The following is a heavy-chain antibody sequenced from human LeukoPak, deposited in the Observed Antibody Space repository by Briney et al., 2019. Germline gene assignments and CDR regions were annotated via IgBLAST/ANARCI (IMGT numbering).Heavy chain of an antibody. CDR2: IYPGDSDT. J-gene: IGHJ5*02. CDR1: GYSFTSYW. V-gene: IGHV5-51*01. D-gene: IGHD2-21*01. Sequence: GESLKISCKGSGYSFTSYWIGWVRQMPGKGLAWMGIIYPGDSDTRYSPSFQGQVTISADKSISTAYLQWSSLKASDTAMYYCARQRGLTIPSLDPWGQGTLVTVSS. CDR3: ARQRGLTIPSLDP.